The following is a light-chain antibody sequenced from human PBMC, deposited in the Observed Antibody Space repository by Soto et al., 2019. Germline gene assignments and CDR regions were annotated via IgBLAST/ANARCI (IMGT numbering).Light chain of an antibody. V-gene: IGKV3-20*01. J-gene: IGKJ4*01. CDR1: QSVSSSY. CDR3: HHYGTRLT. CDR2: GAS. Sequence: EIVLTQSPGTLSLSPGERATLSCRASQSVSSSYLAWYQQKPGQAPRLLIYGASSRATGIPDTFSGSGSGTDFTLTIRRLEPEVFAVYYCHHYGTRLTYGVGTTV.